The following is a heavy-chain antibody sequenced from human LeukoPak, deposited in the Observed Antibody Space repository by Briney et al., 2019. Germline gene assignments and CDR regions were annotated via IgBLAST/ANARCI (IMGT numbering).Heavy chain of an antibody. CDR3: ARATNIAAAGVFDY. CDR2: MYYSGST. Sequence: SETLSLTCTVSGGSISSHYWSWIRQPPGKGLEWIGYMYYSGSTKYNPSLKSRVTISVDTSKNQFSLKLSSVTAADTAVYYCARATNIAAAGVFDYWGQGTLVTVSS. D-gene: IGHD6-13*01. CDR1: GGSISSHY. V-gene: IGHV4-59*08. J-gene: IGHJ4*02.